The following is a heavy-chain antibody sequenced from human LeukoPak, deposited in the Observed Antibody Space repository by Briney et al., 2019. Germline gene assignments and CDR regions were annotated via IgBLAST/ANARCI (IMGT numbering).Heavy chain of an antibody. CDR2: INSDGSST. J-gene: IGHJ4*02. V-gene: IGHV3-74*01. Sequence: PGGSLRLSCAASGFTFSSYWMHWVRQAPGKGLVWVSRINSDGSSTSYADSVKGRFTISRDNAKNTLYLQMNSLRAEDTAVYYCAAGRSGYDQFDYWGQGTLVTVSS. CDR3: AAGRSGYDQFDY. D-gene: IGHD5-12*01. CDR1: GFTFSSYW.